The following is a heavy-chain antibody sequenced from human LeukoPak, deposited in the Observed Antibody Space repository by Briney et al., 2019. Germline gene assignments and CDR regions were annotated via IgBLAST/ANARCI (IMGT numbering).Heavy chain of an antibody. J-gene: IGHJ5*02. CDR2: IRSKAYGGTT. CDR3: TRGRTYSSA. V-gene: IGHV3-49*04. Sequence: GGSLRLSCRASGFILGDYAVSWVRQAPGKGLEWVGFIRSKAYGGTTDYAASVKVRFTLSRDDSKSIAYLQMNSLKIEDTAVYHCTRGRTYSSAWGPGTLVTVSS. D-gene: IGHD6-19*01. CDR1: GFILGDYA.